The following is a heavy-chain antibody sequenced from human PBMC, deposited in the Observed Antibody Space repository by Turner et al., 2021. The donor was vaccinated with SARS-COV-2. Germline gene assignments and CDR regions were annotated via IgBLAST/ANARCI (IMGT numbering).Heavy chain of an antibody. CDR1: GFTFRSYG. CDR2: IWYDGSNK. D-gene: IGHD2-8*01. Sequence: QVQLVESGGGVVQPGRSLRLSCAASGFTFRSYGMHWVRQAPGKGLEWVAVIWYDGSNKYYADSVKGRFTISRDNSKNTLYLQMNSLTAEDTAVYYCARDPNAGYYYMDVWGKGTTVTVSS. CDR3: ARDPNAGYYYMDV. J-gene: IGHJ6*03. V-gene: IGHV3-33*01.